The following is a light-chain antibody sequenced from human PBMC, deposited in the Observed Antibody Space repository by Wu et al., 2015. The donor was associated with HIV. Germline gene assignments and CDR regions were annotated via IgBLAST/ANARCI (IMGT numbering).Light chain of an antibody. Sequence: EIFLTQSPATLSVSPGERVTLSCRASQNVNSNLAWYQQKPGQAPRLLIYGASSRATGIPDRFSGSGSGTEFTLTISSLEPEDFAVYYCQQRSNWPYTFGQGTKVEIK. J-gene: IGKJ2*01. V-gene: IGKV3-15*01. CDR2: GAS. CDR3: QQRSNWPYT. CDR1: QNVNSN.